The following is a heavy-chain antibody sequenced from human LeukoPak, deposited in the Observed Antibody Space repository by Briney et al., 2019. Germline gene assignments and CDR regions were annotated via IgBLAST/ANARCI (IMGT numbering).Heavy chain of an antibody. Sequence: SVKVSCKASGGTFSSYAISWVRQAPGQGLEWMRGIIPIFGTANYAQKFQGRVTITADKSTSTAYMELSSLRSEDTAVYYCARTYYDILTGYYRYYYYYGMDVWGKGTTVTVSS. CDR1: GGTFSSYA. CDR3: ARTYYDILTGYYRYYYYYGMDV. V-gene: IGHV1-69*06. J-gene: IGHJ6*04. D-gene: IGHD3-9*01. CDR2: IIPIFGTA.